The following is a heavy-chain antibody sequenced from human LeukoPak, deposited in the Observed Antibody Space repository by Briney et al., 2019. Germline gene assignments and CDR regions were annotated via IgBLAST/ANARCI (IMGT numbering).Heavy chain of an antibody. CDR2: IYYSGST. V-gene: IGHV4-59*08. CDR3: ARTYYYDSSGYLNHWFDP. D-gene: IGHD3-22*01. CDR1: GGSISSYY. Sequence: SETLSLTCTVSGGSISSYYWSWIRQPPGKGLEWIGYIYYSGSTKYNPSLKSRVTMSVDTSKNQFPLKLSSVTAADTAVYHCARTYYYDSSGYLNHWFDPWGQGTLVTVSS. J-gene: IGHJ5*02.